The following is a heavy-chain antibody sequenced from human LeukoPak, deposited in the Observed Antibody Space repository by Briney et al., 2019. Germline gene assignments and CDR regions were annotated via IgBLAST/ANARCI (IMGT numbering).Heavy chain of an antibody. J-gene: IGHJ4*02. D-gene: IGHD2-21*02. CDR2: ISSSGSTI. CDR3: AREGVTDFDY. Sequence: PGGSLRLSCAASGFTFSSYEMNWVRQAPGKGLEWVSYISSSGSTIYYADSVKGRFTISRDNAKNSLYLQMNSLRAEDTAVYYCAREGVTDFDYWGQGTLVTVSS. CDR1: GFTFSSYE. V-gene: IGHV3-48*03.